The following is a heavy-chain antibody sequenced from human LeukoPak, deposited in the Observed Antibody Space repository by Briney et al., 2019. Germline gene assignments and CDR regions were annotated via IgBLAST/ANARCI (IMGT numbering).Heavy chain of an antibody. CDR1: GGSISGYS. Sequence: SETLSLTCAVYGGSISGYSWSWIRQPAGKGLEWIGRIYISGNTNYNPSLKSRLTMSVDTSKNHFSLKLTSVTAADTAVYYCVREGPSGLLSSTWHDWFDPWGQGTLVTVSS. CDR3: VREGPSGLLSSTWHDWFDP. D-gene: IGHD6-13*01. CDR2: IYISGNT. J-gene: IGHJ5*02. V-gene: IGHV4-59*10.